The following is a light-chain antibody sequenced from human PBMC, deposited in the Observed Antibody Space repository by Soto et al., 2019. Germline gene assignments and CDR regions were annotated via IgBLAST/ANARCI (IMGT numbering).Light chain of an antibody. V-gene: IGLV2-23*01. J-gene: IGLJ3*02. CDR3: CSFAGRCTLV. CDR2: EGS. CDR1: SSDVGSYNF. Sequence: QSALTQPGSVSGSPGQSITISCTGTSSDVGSYNFVSWYQQHPGNAPKVMIYEGSKWPSGVSDRFSGSKSGNTASLTISGLQAEDEADYYCCSFAGRCTLVFGGGTKVTVL.